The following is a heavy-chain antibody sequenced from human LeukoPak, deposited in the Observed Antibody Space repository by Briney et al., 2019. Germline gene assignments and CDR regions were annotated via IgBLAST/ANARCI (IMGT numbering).Heavy chain of an antibody. CDR3: AKDPSEHIVVVTLTR. CDR1: GFTFSSYG. CDR2: ISGSGGST. V-gene: IGHV3-23*01. Sequence: PGGSLRLSCAASGFTFSSYGMSWVRQAPGKGVEWGSAISGSGGSTYYADSVKGRFTISRDNSKNTLYLQMNSLRAEDTAVYYCAKDPSEHIVVVTLTRWGQGTLVTVSS. D-gene: IGHD2-21*02. J-gene: IGHJ4*02.